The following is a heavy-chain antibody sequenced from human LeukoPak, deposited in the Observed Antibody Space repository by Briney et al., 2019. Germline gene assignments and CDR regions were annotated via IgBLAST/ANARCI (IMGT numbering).Heavy chain of an antibody. V-gene: IGHV4-34*01. CDR1: GGSFSGYY. Sequence: SETLSLTCAVYGGSFSGYYWSWIRQPPGKGLEWIGEINHSGSTNYNPSLKSRVTISVDTSKNQFSLKLNSVTAADTAVYYCARGRRYWGQGTLVTVSS. CDR3: ARGRRY. CDR2: INHSGST. J-gene: IGHJ4*02.